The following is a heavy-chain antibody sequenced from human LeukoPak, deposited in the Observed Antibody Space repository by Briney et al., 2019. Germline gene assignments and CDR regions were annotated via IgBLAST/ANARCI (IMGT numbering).Heavy chain of an antibody. D-gene: IGHD6-13*01. Sequence: KASETLSLTCTVSGYSISSGYYWGWIRQPPGKGLEWIGSIYHSGSTYYNPSLKSRVTISVDTSKNQFSLKLSSVTAADTAVYYCARDPPSSSWGSQQDYWGQGTLVTVSS. CDR1: GYSISSGYY. V-gene: IGHV4-38-2*02. CDR3: ARDPPSSSWGSQQDY. CDR2: IYHSGST. J-gene: IGHJ4*02.